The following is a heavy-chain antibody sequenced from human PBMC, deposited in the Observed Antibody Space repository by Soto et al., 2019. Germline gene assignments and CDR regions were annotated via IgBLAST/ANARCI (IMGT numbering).Heavy chain of an antibody. D-gene: IGHD3-3*01. CDR2: ISYDGSNK. V-gene: IGHV3-30-3*01. CDR3: ARDLGFWSGLMAYYYYGMDV. CDR1: GFTFSSYA. Sequence: QVQLVESGGGVVQPGRSLRLSCAASGFTFSSYAMHWVRQAPGKGLEWVAVISYDGSNKYYADSVKGRFTISRDNSKNTLYLQMNSLRAEDTAVYYCARDLGFWSGLMAYYYYGMDVWGQGTTVTVSS. J-gene: IGHJ6*02.